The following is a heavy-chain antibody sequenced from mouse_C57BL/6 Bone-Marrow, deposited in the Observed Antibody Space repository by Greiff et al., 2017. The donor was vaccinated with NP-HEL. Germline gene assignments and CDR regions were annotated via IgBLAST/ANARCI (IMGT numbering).Heavy chain of an antibody. V-gene: IGHV1-76*01. CDR1: GYTFTDYY. CDR2: IYPGSGNT. Sequence: QVQLQQSGAELVRPGASVKLSCKASGYTFTDYYINWVKQRPGQGLEWIARIYPGSGNTYYNEKFKGKATLTAEKSSSTAYMQLSSLTSEDSAVYFCARSRRYYGSSSYFDVWGTGTTVTVSS. CDR3: ARSRRYYGSSSYFDV. J-gene: IGHJ1*03. D-gene: IGHD1-1*01.